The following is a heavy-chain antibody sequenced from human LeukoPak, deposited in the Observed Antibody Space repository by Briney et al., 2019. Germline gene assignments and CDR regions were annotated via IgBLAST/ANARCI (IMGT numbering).Heavy chain of an antibody. J-gene: IGHJ4*02. CDR3: ARLDTAMDPFDY. D-gene: IGHD5-18*01. CDR1: GYSFISYC. Sequence: GGPLQIPCMGPGYSFISYCSGGVRQLPGKDREGMGIIYPGASDTRYSPSFPGQVTISADKSISTAYLQWSSLKASDTAMYYCARLDTAMDPFDYWGQGTLVTVSS. V-gene: IGHV5-51*01. CDR2: IYPGASDT.